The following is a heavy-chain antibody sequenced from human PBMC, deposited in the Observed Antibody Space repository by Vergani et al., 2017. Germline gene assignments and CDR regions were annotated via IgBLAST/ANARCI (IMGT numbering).Heavy chain of an antibody. V-gene: IGHV3-48*03. CDR1: GFTFSSYE. CDR2: ISSSGSTI. D-gene: IGHD3-3*01. J-gene: IGHJ5*02. Sequence: EVQLVESGGGLVQPGGSLRLSCAASGFTFSSYEMNWVRQAPGKGLEWVSYISSSGSTIYYADSVKGRFTISRDNAKNSLYLQMNSLRAEDTAVYYCARDGNLRIGVGITRRAWNDVNNWFDPWGQGTLVTVSS. CDR3: ARDGNLRIGVGITRRAWNDVNNWFDP.